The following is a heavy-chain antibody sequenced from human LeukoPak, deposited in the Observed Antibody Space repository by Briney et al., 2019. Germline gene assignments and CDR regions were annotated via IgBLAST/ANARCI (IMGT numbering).Heavy chain of an antibody. Sequence: ASVKVSCKASGYTFTSYGISWVRQAPGQGLEWMGWISAYNGNTNYAQKLQGRVAMTADTSTSTVYMELRSLRSDDTAVYYCARRSDSFPYRNDYWGQGTLVTVSS. CDR2: ISAYNGNT. V-gene: IGHV1-18*01. J-gene: IGHJ4*02. CDR1: GYTFTSYG. D-gene: IGHD3-16*02. CDR3: ARRSDSFPYRNDY.